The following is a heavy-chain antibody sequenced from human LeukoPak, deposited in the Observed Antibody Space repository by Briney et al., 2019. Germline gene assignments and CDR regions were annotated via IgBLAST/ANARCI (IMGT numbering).Heavy chain of an antibody. V-gene: IGHV3-48*03. CDR3: VRDRDWAFDY. Sequence: PGGSLRLSCAASGFTFSSYEMNWVRQAPGKGLEWVSYINSSGSTIYYADSVKGRFTFSRDNSKNTVYLQMNSLRPEDTAVYYCVRDRDWAFDYWGQGSLVTVSS. J-gene: IGHJ4*02. CDR1: GFTFSSYE. D-gene: IGHD2-21*02. CDR2: INSSGSTI.